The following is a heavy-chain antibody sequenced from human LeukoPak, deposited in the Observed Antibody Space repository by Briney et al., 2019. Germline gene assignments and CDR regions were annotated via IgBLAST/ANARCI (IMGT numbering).Heavy chain of an antibody. CDR3: ARFTTDDFLTGYDYFDY. CDR1: GFIFNDFA. CDR2: ISHDGNNI. Sequence: PGGSLRLSCAASGFIFNDFAMTWVRQAPGKGLEWVAFISHDGNNIYYADSVKGRFTISRENSNNTLFLQMNSPRADDTALYSCARFTTDDFLTGYDYFDYWGQGTLVTVSS. V-gene: IGHV3-30-3*01. J-gene: IGHJ4*02. D-gene: IGHD3-9*01.